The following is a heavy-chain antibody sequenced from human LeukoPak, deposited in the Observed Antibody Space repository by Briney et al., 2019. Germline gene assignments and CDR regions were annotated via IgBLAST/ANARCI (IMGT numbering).Heavy chain of an antibody. Sequence: SETLSLTCAVSGGSISSGGYSWSWIRQPPGKGLEWIGYIYHSGSTYYNPSPKSRVTISVDRSKNQFSLKLSSVTAADTAVYYCARGQGYYDILTGYYNLNWFDPWGQGTLVTVSS. CDR3: ARGQGYYDILTGYYNLNWFDP. CDR1: GGSISSGGYS. D-gene: IGHD3-9*01. CDR2: IYHSGST. J-gene: IGHJ5*02. V-gene: IGHV4-30-2*01.